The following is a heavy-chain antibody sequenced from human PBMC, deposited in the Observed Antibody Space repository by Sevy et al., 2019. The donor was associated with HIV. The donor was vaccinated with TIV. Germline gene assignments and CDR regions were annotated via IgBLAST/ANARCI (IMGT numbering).Heavy chain of an antibody. CDR3: ARLSGIAVAGTSNWFDP. J-gene: IGHJ5*02. V-gene: IGHV5-51*01. CDR1: GYSFTSYW. CDR2: IYPGDSDT. D-gene: IGHD6-19*01. Sequence: GESLKISCKGSGYSFTSYWIGWVRQMPGKGLEWMGIIYPGDSDTRYSPSFQGQVTISADKSISTAYLQWSSLKASDTAMYYAARLSGIAVAGTSNWFDPWGQGTLVTVSS.